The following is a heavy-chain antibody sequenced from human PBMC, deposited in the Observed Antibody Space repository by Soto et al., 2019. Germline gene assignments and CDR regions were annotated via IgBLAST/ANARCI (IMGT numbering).Heavy chain of an antibody. D-gene: IGHD6-19*01. CDR3: ARDRIAVAGTYYYYYYGMDV. Sequence: ASVKVSCKASGYIFTSYGISWVRQAPGQGLEWMGWISAYNGNTNYAQKLQGRVTMTTDTSTSTAYMELRSLRSDDTAVYYCARDRIAVAGTYYYYYYGMDVWGQGTTVTVSS. J-gene: IGHJ6*02. CDR2: ISAYNGNT. CDR1: GYIFTSYG. V-gene: IGHV1-18*04.